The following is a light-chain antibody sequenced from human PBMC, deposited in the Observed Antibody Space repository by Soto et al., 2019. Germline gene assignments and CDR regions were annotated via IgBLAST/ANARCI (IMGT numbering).Light chain of an antibody. CDR3: QQLSEWPRT. J-gene: IGKJ3*01. V-gene: IGKV3-11*01. CDR2: DAS. CDR1: QSISRS. Sequence: ESVLTQSPATLSLSPGESVTLSCRASQSISRSLSWYQQKPGQAPRLLIYDASTRATGFPARSSGSGSGTDFTLTICSQEPEDVAVYYCQQLSEWPRTVGPGDKGEVK.